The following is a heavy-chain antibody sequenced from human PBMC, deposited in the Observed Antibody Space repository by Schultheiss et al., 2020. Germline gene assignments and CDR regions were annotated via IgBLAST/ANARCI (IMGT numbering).Heavy chain of an antibody. V-gene: IGHV3-33*01. CDR3: IRETVAGFDY. D-gene: IGHD6-19*01. CDR2: IWYDGSNK. Sequence: VGSLILSVAASGFTFSSYGMHWVRQAPGKGLEWVAVIWYDGSNKYYADSVKGRFTISRDNSKNTLYLQMNSLRAEDTAVYYCIRETVAGFDYWGLGTLVTVSS. CDR1: GFTFSSYG. J-gene: IGHJ4*02.